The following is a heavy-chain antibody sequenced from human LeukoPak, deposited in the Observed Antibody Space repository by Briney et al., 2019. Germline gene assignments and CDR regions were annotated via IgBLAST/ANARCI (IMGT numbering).Heavy chain of an antibody. J-gene: IGHJ6*03. CDR3: ARGLRGYSSKLSYAYYYYMDV. D-gene: IGHD5-18*01. CDR1: GGSISSGSYY. V-gene: IGHV4-61*02. CDR2: IYISGST. Sequence: PSQTLSLTCTVSGGSISSGSYYWSWIRQPAGKGLGWIGRIYISGSTNYNPSLKSRVTISVDTSKNQFSLKLSSVTAADTAVYYCARGLRGYSSKLSYAYYYYMDVWGKGTTVTVSS.